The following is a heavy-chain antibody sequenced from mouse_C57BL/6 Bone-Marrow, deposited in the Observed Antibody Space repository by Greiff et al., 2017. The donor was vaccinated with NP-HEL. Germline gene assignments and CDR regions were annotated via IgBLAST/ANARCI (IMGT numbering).Heavy chain of an antibody. V-gene: IGHV5-4*01. CDR3: AREEITTDYYAMDY. J-gene: IGHJ4*01. Sequence: EVQLVESGGGLVKPGGSLKLSCAASGFTFSSYAMSWVRQTPEKRLEWVATISDGGSYTYYPDNVKGRFTISRDNAKNNLYLQMSHLKSEDTAMYYCAREEITTDYYAMDYWGQGTSVTVSS. D-gene: IGHD2-4*01. CDR1: GFTFSSYA. CDR2: ISDGGSYT.